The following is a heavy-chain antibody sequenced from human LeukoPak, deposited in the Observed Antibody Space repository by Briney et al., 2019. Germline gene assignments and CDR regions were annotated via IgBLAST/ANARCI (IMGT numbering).Heavy chain of an antibody. Sequence: SETLSLTCTVSGGSISSSSYYWGWIRQPPGKGLEWIGSIYYSGSTYYNPSLKSRVTISVDTSKNQFSLKLSSVTAADTAVYYCARAIVVVVAATPGGGWFDPWGQGTLVTVSS. D-gene: IGHD2-15*01. J-gene: IGHJ5*02. V-gene: IGHV4-39*07. CDR2: IYYSGST. CDR3: ARAIVVVVAATPGGGWFDP. CDR1: GGSISSSSYY.